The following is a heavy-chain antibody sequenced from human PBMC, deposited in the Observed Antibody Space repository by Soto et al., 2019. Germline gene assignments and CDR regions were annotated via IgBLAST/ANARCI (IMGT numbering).Heavy chain of an antibody. CDR3: ARRHSGRPLDV. Sequence: QLQLQESGPGLVKPSETLSLTCTVSGGSITSSSYYWGWIRQPPGKGLEWIGNIDYSGNAYYNPSLKSRVTISVDTSKNQFSLKLSSVTATDTAVYYCARRHSGRPLDVWGQGTMVTVSS. CDR2: IDYSGNA. V-gene: IGHV4-39*01. J-gene: IGHJ3*01. CDR1: GGSITSSSYY. D-gene: IGHD1-26*01.